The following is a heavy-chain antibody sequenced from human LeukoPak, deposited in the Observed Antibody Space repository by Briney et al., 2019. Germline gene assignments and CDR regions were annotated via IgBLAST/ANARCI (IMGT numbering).Heavy chain of an antibody. CDR1: GGSFSGYY. CDR2: INHSGST. V-gene: IGHV4-34*01. CDR3: AGSAYVDIVATSDY. D-gene: IGHD5-12*01. Sequence: SETLSLTCAVYGGSFSGYYWSWIRQPPGKGLEWIGEINHSGSTNYNPSLKSRVTISVDTSKNQFSLKLSSVTAADTAVYYCAGSAYVDIVATSDYWGQGTLVTVSS. J-gene: IGHJ4*02.